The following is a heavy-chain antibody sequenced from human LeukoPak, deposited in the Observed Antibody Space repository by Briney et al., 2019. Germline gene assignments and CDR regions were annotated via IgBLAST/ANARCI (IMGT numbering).Heavy chain of an antibody. J-gene: IGHJ5*02. V-gene: IGHV1-18*01. CDR2: ISAYNGNT. CDR1: GYTFTSYG. CDR3: ARDDSSGPTGTPFDP. Sequence: ASVKVSCTASGYTFTSYGISWVRQAPGQGLEWMGWISAYNGNTNYAQKLQGRVTMTTDTSTSTAYMELRSLRSDDTAVYYCARDDSSGPTGTPFDPWGQGTLVTVSS. D-gene: IGHD3-22*01.